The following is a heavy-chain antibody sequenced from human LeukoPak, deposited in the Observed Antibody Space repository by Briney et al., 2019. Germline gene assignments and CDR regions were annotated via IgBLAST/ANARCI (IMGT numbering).Heavy chain of an antibody. CDR2: IRSKTYGGTT. D-gene: IGHD5-18*01. CDR3: TRGPIQLWLYHGMDV. CDR1: GFTFGDHA. J-gene: IGHJ6*02. V-gene: IGHV3-49*04. Sequence: GGSLRLSCTVSGFTFGDHAMSWVRQARGKGLEWVGFIRSKTYGGTTEYAASVKGRFIISRDDSTSIAYLQMNSLKTEDTAVYYCTRGPIQLWLYHGMDVWGQGTTVTVSS.